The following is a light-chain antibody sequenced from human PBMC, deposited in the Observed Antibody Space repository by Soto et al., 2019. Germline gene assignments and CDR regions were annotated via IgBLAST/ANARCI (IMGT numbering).Light chain of an antibody. Sequence: EIVLTQSPGTLSSSPGERATLSCRASQTVTSNYLAWYQQKPGQAPRLLFFGASIRATGLPDRFSGGGSGTDFTLTISRLEPADFAVYACQQYGSSPGTFGQGTKVEVK. CDR3: QQYGSSPGT. CDR1: QTVTSNY. CDR2: GAS. V-gene: IGKV3-20*01. J-gene: IGKJ1*01.